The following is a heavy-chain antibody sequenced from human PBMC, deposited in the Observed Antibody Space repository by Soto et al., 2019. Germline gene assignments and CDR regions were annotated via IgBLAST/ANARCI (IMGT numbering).Heavy chain of an antibody. CDR1: GFTFSSYG. V-gene: IGHV3-30*18. D-gene: IGHD1-26*01. J-gene: IGHJ4*02. Sequence: GGSLRLSCAASGFTFSSYGMHWVRQAPGKGLEWVAVISYDGSNKYYADSVKGRFTISRDNSKNTLYLQMNSLRAEDTAVYYCAKERSGSQTSFDYWGQGTLVTVSS. CDR2: ISYDGSNK. CDR3: AKERSGSQTSFDY.